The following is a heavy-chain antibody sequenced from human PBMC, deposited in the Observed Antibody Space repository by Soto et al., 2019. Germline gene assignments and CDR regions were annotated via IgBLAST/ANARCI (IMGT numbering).Heavy chain of an antibody. CDR1: GDTFNKYA. CDR2: IIHIFGTA. V-gene: IGHV1-69*12. CDR3: ARGARFLEWLSFDH. J-gene: IGHJ4*02. Sequence: QVQLEQSGAEVKTLGSSVKVSCKASGDTFNKYAISWVRQAPGQGLEWMGGIIHIFGTANYAPQFQDRVTINADEATSPAYMELTSLKSDDTAVYFCARGARFLEWLSFDHWGQGPLVTVSS. D-gene: IGHD3-3*01.